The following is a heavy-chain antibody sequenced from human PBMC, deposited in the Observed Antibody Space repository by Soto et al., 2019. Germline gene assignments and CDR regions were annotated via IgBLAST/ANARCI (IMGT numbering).Heavy chain of an antibody. D-gene: IGHD6-6*01. J-gene: IGHJ6*03. CDR3: ARRARPAFYYMDV. CDR2: ISSTGVGT. CDR1: GFTLSGYA. V-gene: IGHV3-64*01. Sequence: EVQLAESGGGLAQPGGSLRLSCAASGFTLSGYAMDWVRQAPGKGLEYVSGISSTGVGTYYANSVQGRFTISRDNSKNTVYLQMGSLRPEDMAVYYCARRARPAFYYMDVWGKGTTVTVSS.